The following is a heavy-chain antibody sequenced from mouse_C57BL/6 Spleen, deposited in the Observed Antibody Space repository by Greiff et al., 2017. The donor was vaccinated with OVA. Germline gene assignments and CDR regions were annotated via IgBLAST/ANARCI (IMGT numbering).Heavy chain of an antibody. V-gene: IGHV5-4*01. D-gene: IGHD4-1*01. CDR2: ISDGGSYT. CDR3: ARENRDNYFDY. CDR1: GFTFSSYA. J-gene: IGHJ2*01. Sequence: EVQLVESGGGLVKPGGSLKLSCAASGFTFSSYAMSWVRQTPEKRLEWVATISDGGSYTYYPDNVKGRFTISRDNAKNNLYLQMSHLKSEDTAMYYCARENRDNYFDYWGQGTTLTVSS.